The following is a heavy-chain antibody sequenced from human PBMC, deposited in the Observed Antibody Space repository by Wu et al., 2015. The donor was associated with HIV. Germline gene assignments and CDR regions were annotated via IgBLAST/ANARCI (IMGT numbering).Heavy chain of an antibody. CDR2: INPNSGGT. CDR3: ARDPAYCSGGSCYYFDY. D-gene: IGHD2-15*01. Sequence: QVQLVQSGTEMKKSGASMKVSCQTSGYTFTGYYIHWVRQAPGQGLEWMGWINPNSGGTNYAQKFQGRVTMTRDTSISTAYMELSRLRSDDTAVYYCARDPAYCSGGSCYYFDYWGQGTLVTVSS. V-gene: IGHV1-2*02. J-gene: IGHJ4*02. CDR1: GYTFTGYY.